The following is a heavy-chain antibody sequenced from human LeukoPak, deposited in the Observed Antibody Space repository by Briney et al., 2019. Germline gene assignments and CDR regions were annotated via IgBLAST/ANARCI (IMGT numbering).Heavy chain of an antibody. CDR3: ARLLYDRSSPWDY. D-gene: IGHD6-6*01. CDR1: GFTFSDYT. Sequence: GGSLRLSCAASGFTFSDYTMNWVRQAPGKGLEWVSSISSGGTYKYYADSVKGRFTISRDNAQNSLYLQMNSLRAEDSSVYYCARLLYDRSSPWDYWGQGTLVTVSS. J-gene: IGHJ4*02. V-gene: IGHV3-21*01. CDR2: ISSGGTYK.